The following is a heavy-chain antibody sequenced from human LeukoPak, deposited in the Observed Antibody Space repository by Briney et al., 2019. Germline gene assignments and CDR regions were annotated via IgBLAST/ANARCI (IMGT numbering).Heavy chain of an antibody. Sequence: ASVKVSCKASGYTFTGYYMHWVRQAPGRGLEWMGWINPNSGGTNYAQKFQGRVTMTRDTSISTAYMELSRLRSDDTAVYYCARDKYDFWSGPDYWGQGTLVTVSS. J-gene: IGHJ4*02. D-gene: IGHD3-3*01. V-gene: IGHV1-2*02. CDR3: ARDKYDFWSGPDY. CDR1: GYTFTGYY. CDR2: INPNSGGT.